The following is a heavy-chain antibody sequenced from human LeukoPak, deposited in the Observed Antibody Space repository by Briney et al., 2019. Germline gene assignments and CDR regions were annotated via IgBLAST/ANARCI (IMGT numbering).Heavy chain of an antibody. D-gene: IGHD1-26*01. V-gene: IGHV4-59*01. J-gene: IGHJ4*02. CDR2: IYYSGNT. CDR3: ARDFRWELLRFDY. Sequence: SETLSLTCTVSGGSISSYYWSWIRQPPGKGLEWIGYIYYSGNTNYNPSLTSRVAISVDTSKNQFSLKLSSVTAADTAVYYCARDFRWELLRFDYWGQGTLVTVSS. CDR1: GGSISSYY.